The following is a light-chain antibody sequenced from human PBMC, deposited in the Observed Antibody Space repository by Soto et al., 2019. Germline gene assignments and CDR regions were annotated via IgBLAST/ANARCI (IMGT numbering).Light chain of an antibody. CDR2: AAS. Sequence: DIQMTQSPSSLSASVGDRVTITCRASQSISSYLNWYQQKPGKAPKLLIYAASSLQSGVPSRLSGSGSGTDFTLTISSLQPEDFATYYCQQRYSTPWTFGQGTKVEIK. J-gene: IGKJ1*01. V-gene: IGKV1-39*01. CDR3: QQRYSTPWT. CDR1: QSISSY.